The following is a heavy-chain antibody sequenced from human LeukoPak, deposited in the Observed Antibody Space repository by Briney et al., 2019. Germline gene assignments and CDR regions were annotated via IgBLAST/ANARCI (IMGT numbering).Heavy chain of an antibody. D-gene: IGHD6-6*01. V-gene: IGHV4-38-2*02. Sequence: PSETLSLTCTVSGYSISSGYYWGWIRQPPGKGLEWIGSIYHSGSTYYNPSLKSRVTISVDTSKNQFSLKLSSVTAADTAVYYCARGGSSSSSYNWFDPWGQGTLVTVSS. CDR2: IYHSGST. J-gene: IGHJ5*02. CDR1: GYSISSGYY. CDR3: ARGGSSSSSYNWFDP.